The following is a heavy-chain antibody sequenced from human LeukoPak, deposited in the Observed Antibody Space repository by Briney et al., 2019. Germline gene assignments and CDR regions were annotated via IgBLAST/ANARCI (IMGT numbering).Heavy chain of an antibody. D-gene: IGHD6-6*01. J-gene: IGHJ4*02. CDR2: ITGGRST. CDR1: GFTFSNYA. V-gene: IGHV3-23*01. CDR3: AKPLYSSSRSVLDY. Sequence: PGGSLRLSCAASGFTFSNYAMSWVRQAPGKGLEWISGITGGRSTYYADSVKGRFTISRDNSKNTLYLQMNSLRAEDTAVYYCAKPLYSSSRSVLDYWGQGTLVTVSS.